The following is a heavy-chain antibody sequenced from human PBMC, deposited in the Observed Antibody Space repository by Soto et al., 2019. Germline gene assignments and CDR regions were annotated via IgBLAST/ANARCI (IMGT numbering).Heavy chain of an antibody. CDR1: GGSISSGGYY. J-gene: IGHJ6*02. CDR3: AKGANVLLWFGPRDGMDV. D-gene: IGHD3-10*01. V-gene: IGHV4-31*03. CDR2: IYYSGST. Sequence: PLETLSLTCTVSGGSISSGGYYWSWIRQHPGKGLEWIGYIYYSGSTYYNPSLKSRVTISVDTSKNQFSLKLSSVTAADTAVYYCAKGANVLLWFGPRDGMDVWGQGTTVTVSS.